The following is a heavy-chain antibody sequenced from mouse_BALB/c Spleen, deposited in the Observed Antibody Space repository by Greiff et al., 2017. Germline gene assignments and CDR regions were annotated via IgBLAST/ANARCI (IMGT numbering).Heavy chain of an antibody. CDR1: GFSLTSYG. J-gene: IGHJ3*01. Sequence: VQGVASGPGLVAPSQSLSITCTVSGFSLTSYGVHWVRQPPGKGLEWLGVIWAGGSTNYNSALMSRLSISKDNSKSQVFLKMNSLQTDDTAMYYCAREGDYDAWFAYWGQGTLVTVSA. V-gene: IGHV2-9*02. CDR2: IWAGGST. D-gene: IGHD2-4*01. CDR3: AREGDYDAWFAY.